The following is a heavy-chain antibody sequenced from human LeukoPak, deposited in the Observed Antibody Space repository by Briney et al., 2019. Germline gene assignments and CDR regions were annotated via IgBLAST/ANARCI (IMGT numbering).Heavy chain of an antibody. Sequence: GGSLRLSCAASGFTFSTYWMHWVRQAPGKGLVWISRIKTDGSIISYADSVRDRFTISRDNAKNKLYLQMNSLRVEDTAVYYCARVATGSYHFDYWGQGTLVTVSS. CDR3: ARVATGSYHFDY. D-gene: IGHD1-26*01. CDR2: IKTDGSII. J-gene: IGHJ4*02. V-gene: IGHV3-74*01. CDR1: GFTFSTYW.